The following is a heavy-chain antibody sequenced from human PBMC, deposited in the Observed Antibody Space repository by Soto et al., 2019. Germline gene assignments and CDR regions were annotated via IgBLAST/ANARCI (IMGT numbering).Heavy chain of an antibody. Sequence: ASVKVSCKASGYTFTSYGISWVRQAPGQGLEWMGWISAYNGNTNYAQKLQGRVTMTTDTSTSTAYMELRSLRSDDTAVYYCARQYHDFLSGYYPLYGMDVWGQGTTVTVSS. CDR1: GYTFTSYG. CDR2: ISAYNGNT. V-gene: IGHV1-18*04. D-gene: IGHD3-3*01. CDR3: ARQYHDFLSGYYPLYGMDV. J-gene: IGHJ6*02.